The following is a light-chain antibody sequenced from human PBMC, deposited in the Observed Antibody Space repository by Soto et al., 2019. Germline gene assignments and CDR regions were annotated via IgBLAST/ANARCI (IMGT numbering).Light chain of an antibody. Sequence: QSALTQPACVSGSPGQSITISCTGTSSDVGDYNYVSWYQQLPGKAPKVMIYEVSNRPSGVSNRFSGSKSGITASLTISGLQAEDQADYYCSSYTSSSTYVFGTGTKVTVL. J-gene: IGLJ1*01. V-gene: IGLV2-14*01. CDR1: SSDVGDYNY. CDR2: EVS. CDR3: SSYTSSSTYV.